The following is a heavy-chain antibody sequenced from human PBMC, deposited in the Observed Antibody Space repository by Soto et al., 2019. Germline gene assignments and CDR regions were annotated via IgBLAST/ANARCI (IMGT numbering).Heavy chain of an antibody. CDR1: GGSMSRGDYY. V-gene: IGHV4-61*08. Sequence: SETLSLTCTVSGGSMSRGDYYWSWIRQPQGKGLEWIGLIYNSGSTNYNPSLKSRVTISVDTSKNQFSLKLSSVTAADTAVYYCAREFAYWGQGILVTVSS. CDR2: IYNSGST. J-gene: IGHJ4*02. CDR3: AREFAY.